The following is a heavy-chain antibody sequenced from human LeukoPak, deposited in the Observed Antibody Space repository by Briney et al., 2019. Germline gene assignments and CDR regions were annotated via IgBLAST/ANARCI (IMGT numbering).Heavy chain of an antibody. CDR1: GFTITNYW. Sequence: GGSLRLSCAASGFTITNYWMTWVRQAPGKGLEWVANIKEDGSEKNYVDSVKGRFSISRDNAKNSFNLQMNNLRGEDTAVYYCARGGGTFDYWGQGTLVTVSS. CDR3: ARGGGTFDY. D-gene: IGHD3-16*01. J-gene: IGHJ4*02. CDR2: IKEDGSEK. V-gene: IGHV3-7*04.